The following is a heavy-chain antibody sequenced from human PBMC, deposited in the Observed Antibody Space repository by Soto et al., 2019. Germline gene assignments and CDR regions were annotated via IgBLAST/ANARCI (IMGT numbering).Heavy chain of an antibody. D-gene: IGHD3-3*01. CDR2: IIPIFGIG. Sequence: QVPLVQSGAEVKKPGSSVKVSCKASGGTFNRYAISWVRQAPGQGLEWMGGIIPIFGIGNDAQRFQGGVTITADESTGTAYMELSSLRSEDTGVYYCARSAITLFGVVSIPPHYYSEMDVWGQGTTVTVSS. J-gene: IGHJ6*02. CDR1: GGTFNRYA. V-gene: IGHV1-69*01. CDR3: ARSAITLFGVVSIPPHYYSEMDV.